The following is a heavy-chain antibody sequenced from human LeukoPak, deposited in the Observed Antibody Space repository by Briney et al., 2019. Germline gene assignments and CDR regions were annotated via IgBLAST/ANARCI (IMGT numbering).Heavy chain of an antibody. CDR2: IIPIFGTA. CDR3: ARDGSVSSGYPNY. Sequence: ASVKVSCKASGGTFSSYAISWVRQAPGQGLEWMGGIIPIFGTANYAQKFQGRVTITADESTSTAYMELRSLRSDDTAVYYCARDGSVSSGYPNYWGQGTLVTVSS. V-gene: IGHV1-69*13. CDR1: GGTFSSYA. J-gene: IGHJ4*02. D-gene: IGHD3-22*01.